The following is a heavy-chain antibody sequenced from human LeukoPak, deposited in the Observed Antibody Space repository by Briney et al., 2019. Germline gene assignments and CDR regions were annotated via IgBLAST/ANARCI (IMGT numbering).Heavy chain of an antibody. V-gene: IGHV3-30-3*01. CDR1: GFTFSSYA. CDR2: ISYDGSNK. CDR3: VREPYSSGWYLDY. Sequence: GRSLRLSCAASGFTFSSYAMHWVRQAPGKGLEWVAVISYDGSNKYYADSVKGRFTISRDNSKNTLYLQMNSLRAEDTAVYYCVREPYSSGWYLDYWGQGTLVTVSS. D-gene: IGHD6-19*01. J-gene: IGHJ4*02.